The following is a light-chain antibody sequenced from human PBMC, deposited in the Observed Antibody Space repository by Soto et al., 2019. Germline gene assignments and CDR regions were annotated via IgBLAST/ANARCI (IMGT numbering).Light chain of an antibody. CDR3: QQFDTLIT. J-gene: IGKJ5*01. CDR2: DAS. CDR1: QDISFS. Sequence: DIQMTQSPSSLSASVGDRVTITCQASQDISFSFTWYQQKPGKAPKLLIYDASILQTGVPSRFSGGGSGTDFTFTISSLHPEDVATYYCQQFDTLITFGQWTRLEI. V-gene: IGKV1-33*01.